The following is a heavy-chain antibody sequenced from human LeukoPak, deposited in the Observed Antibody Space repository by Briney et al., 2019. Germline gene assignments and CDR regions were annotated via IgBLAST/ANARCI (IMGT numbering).Heavy chain of an antibody. CDR1: GFTFSSYA. J-gene: IGHJ4*02. D-gene: IGHD5-24*01. V-gene: IGHV3-30*04. Sequence: GGSLRLPCVASGFTFSSYAMHWVRQAPGKGLEWVAVISYDGSNKYYADSVKGRFTISRDNSKNTLYLQMNSLRAEDTAVYYCARDLARWLQTEYYFDYWGQGTLVTVSS. CDR3: ARDLARWLQTEYYFDY. CDR2: ISYDGSNK.